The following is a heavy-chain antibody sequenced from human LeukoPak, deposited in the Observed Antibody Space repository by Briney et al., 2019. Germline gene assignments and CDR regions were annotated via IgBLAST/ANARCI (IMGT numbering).Heavy chain of an antibody. D-gene: IGHD1-1*01. J-gene: IGHJ6*02. CDR2: IYYSGST. V-gene: IGHV4-59*01. Sequence: SETLSLTCTVSGGSISSYYWSWIRQPPGKGLEWIGYIYYSGSTNYNPALKSRVTISVDTSKNQFSLKLSSVTAADTAVYYCARVGGTNHYYYGMDVWGQGTTVTVSS. CDR3: ARVGGTNHYYYGMDV. CDR1: GGSISSYY.